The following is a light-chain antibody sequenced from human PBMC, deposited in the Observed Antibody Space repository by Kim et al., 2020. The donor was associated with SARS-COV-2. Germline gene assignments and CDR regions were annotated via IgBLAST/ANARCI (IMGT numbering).Light chain of an antibody. CDR3: QHYGSSPT. CDR2: GAS. Sequence: EIVLTQSPGSLSLSPGERATLSCRASQSVRSSYLAWYQQKPGQAPRLLIYGASSRAAGITDRFSGSGSGTDFTLTISRLEPEDFAVYYCQHYGSSPTFGQGTRLEIK. J-gene: IGKJ5*01. CDR1: QSVRSSY. V-gene: IGKV3-20*01.